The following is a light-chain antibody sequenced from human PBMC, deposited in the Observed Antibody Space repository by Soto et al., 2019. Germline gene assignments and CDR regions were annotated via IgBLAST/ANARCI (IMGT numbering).Light chain of an antibody. V-gene: IGLV2-14*01. CDR1: SSDIGVYNY. CDR3: SSYTTSNTYV. Sequence: QSALTQPASVSGSPGQSITFSCTGTSSDIGVYNYVSWYQQHPGKAPKLMIYEVNNRPSGVSNRFSGSKSGNTASLTISGLQAEDEADYYCSSYTTSNTYVFGKGTKVTVL. J-gene: IGLJ1*01. CDR2: EVN.